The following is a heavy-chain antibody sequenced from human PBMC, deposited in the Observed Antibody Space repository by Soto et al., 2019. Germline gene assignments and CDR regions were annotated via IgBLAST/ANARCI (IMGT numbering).Heavy chain of an antibody. Sequence: SETLSLTCAVYGGSFSGYYWSWIRQPPGKGLEWIGEINHSGSTNYNPSLKSRVTISVDTSKNQFSLKLSSVTAADTAVYYCARVGWQGMLGHNWFDPWGQGTLVTVSS. CDR3: ARVGWQGMLGHNWFDP. J-gene: IGHJ5*02. V-gene: IGHV4-34*01. CDR1: GGSFSGYY. CDR2: INHSGST. D-gene: IGHD2-8*01.